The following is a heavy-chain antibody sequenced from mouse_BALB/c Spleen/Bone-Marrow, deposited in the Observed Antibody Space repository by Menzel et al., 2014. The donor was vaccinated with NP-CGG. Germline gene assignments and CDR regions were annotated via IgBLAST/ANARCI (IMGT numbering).Heavy chain of an antibody. V-gene: IGHV1S81*02. J-gene: IGHJ3*01. CDR2: INPSNGGT. Sequence: VKLVESGAELVKPGASVELSCKSSGYTFTSYYMYWVKQRPGQGLEWIGGINPSNGGTNFNEKFKSKATLTVDKSSSTAYMQLSSLTSEDSAVYYCTREGAFFAYWGQGTLVTVSA. CDR1: GYTFTSYY. CDR3: TREGAFFAY.